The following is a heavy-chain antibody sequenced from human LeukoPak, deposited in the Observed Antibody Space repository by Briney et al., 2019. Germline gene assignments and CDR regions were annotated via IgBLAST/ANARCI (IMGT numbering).Heavy chain of an antibody. CDR1: GFTFSSYW. CDR3: ARDNFGKWLVRWDYYYGMDV. CDR2: IKQDGSEK. Sequence: GGSLRLSCAASGFTFSSYWMSWVRQAPGKGLEWVANIKQDGSEKYYVDSVKGRFTISRDNAKNSLYLQMNSLRAEDTAVYYCARDNFGKWLVRWDYYYGMDVWGQGTTVTVSS. D-gene: IGHD6-19*01. V-gene: IGHV3-7*01. J-gene: IGHJ6*02.